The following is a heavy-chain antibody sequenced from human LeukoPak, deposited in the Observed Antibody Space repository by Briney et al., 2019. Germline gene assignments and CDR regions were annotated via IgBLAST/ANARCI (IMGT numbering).Heavy chain of an antibody. D-gene: IGHD2-2*01. J-gene: IGHJ5*02. CDR2: ISAYNGNT. CDR3: ARGGGYCSSTSCFSSWFDP. V-gene: IGHV1-18*01. CDR1: GYTFTSYG. Sequence: ASVKVSCKASGYTFTSYGISWVRQAPGQGLEWIGWISAYNGNTNYAQKLQGRVTMTTDTSTSTAYMELRSLRSDDTAVYYCARGGGYCSSTSCFSSWFDPWGQGTLFTVSS.